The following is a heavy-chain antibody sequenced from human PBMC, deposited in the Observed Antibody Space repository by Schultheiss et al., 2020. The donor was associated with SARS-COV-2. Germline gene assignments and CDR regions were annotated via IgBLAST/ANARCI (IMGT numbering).Heavy chain of an antibody. CDR3: AKAGPLIGYYYYYMDV. V-gene: IGHV4-4*07. J-gene: IGHJ6*03. D-gene: IGHD3-10*01. Sequence: SETLSLTCTVSGGSISSYYWSWIRQPAGKGLEWIGRIYTSGSTNYNPPLKSRVTMSVDTSKNQFSLKLSSVTAADTAVYYCAKAGPLIGYYYYYMDVWGKGTTVTVSS. CDR1: GGSISSYY. CDR2: IYTSGST.